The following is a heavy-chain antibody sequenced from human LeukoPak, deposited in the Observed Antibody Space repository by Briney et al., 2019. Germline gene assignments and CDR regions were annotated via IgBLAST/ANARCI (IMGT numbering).Heavy chain of an antibody. Sequence: GGSLRLSRAASGFTFSSYAMSWVRQAPGKGLEWVSAISASGTTTYYADSVKGRFTISRDNSENTLYLQMNSLRAEDTAVYYCAKEVSRGAYSDYWGQGTLVTVSS. CDR2: ISASGTTT. J-gene: IGHJ4*02. CDR3: AKEVSRGAYSDY. D-gene: IGHD3-10*01. CDR1: GFTFSSYA. V-gene: IGHV3-23*01.